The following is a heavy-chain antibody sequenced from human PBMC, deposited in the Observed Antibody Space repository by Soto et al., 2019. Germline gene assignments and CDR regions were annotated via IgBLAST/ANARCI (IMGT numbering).Heavy chain of an antibody. CDR3: AKGWRAVIQVRLTYD. J-gene: IGHJ4*02. Sequence: QVQLVESGGGVVQPGRSLRLSCAASGFTFSSYGMHWVRQAPGKGLEWVAVISYDGSNKYYADSVKGRFTNYRDNSKNTLYLQMNRLRAEDTAVDYFAKGWRAVIQVRLTYDGGQGTLVTVSS. CDR1: GFTFSSYG. V-gene: IGHV3-30*18. CDR2: ISYDGSNK. D-gene: IGHD5-18*01.